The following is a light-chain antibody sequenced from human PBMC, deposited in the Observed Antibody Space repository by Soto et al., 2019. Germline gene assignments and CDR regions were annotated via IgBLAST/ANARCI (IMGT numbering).Light chain of an antibody. Sequence: SALTQPASLSGSPWPSVTISCPGTTREVCCYKYVSLVPQHPGKTPKLMIYDVTNRPSGVSNRFSGSKSGNTASLTISGLQAEDEADYYCCSYTSSSTYVFGTGTKVTVL. CDR2: DVT. V-gene: IGLV2-14*01. CDR3: CSYTSSSTYV. CDR1: TREVCCYKY. J-gene: IGLJ1*01.